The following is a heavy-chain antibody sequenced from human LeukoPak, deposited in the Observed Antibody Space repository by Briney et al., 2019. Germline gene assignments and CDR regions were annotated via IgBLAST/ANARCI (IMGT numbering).Heavy chain of an antibody. J-gene: IGHJ3*02. Sequence: SGTLSLTCAVSGGSISSSNWWSWVRPPPGKGLEWIGEIYHSGSTNYNPSLKSRVTISVDKSKNQFSLKLSSVTAADTAVYYCARERPNPYYYGSGPRGYAFDIWGQGTMVTVSS. CDR1: GGSISSSNW. CDR3: ARERPNPYYYGSGPRGYAFDI. D-gene: IGHD3-10*01. CDR2: IYHSGST. V-gene: IGHV4-4*02.